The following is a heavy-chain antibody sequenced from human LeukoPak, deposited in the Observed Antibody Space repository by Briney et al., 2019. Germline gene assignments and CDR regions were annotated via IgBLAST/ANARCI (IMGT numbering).Heavy chain of an antibody. CDR2: ISGSGGSSGSGGST. CDR3: ARDRGWLQYIDY. D-gene: IGHD5-24*01. CDR1: GFTFSSYA. V-gene: IGHV3-23*01. Sequence: GGSLRLSCAASGFTFSSYAMSWVRQAPGKGLEWVSGISGSGGSSGSGGSTYYADSVKGRFAISRDNSKNALYLQMNSLRADDTALYYCARDRGWLQYIDYWGQGTLVTVSS. J-gene: IGHJ4*02.